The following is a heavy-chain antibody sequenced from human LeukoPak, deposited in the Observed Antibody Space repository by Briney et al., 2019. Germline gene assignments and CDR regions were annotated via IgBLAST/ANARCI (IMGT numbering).Heavy chain of an antibody. CDR3: AKPVPTSVMGPPIDY. CDR2: ISGSGST. J-gene: IGHJ4*02. Sequence: PGGSLRLSCAASGFTFSGCAMSWVRQAPGRGLEWVSAISGSGSTYYADSVKGRFTISRDNSKNTLYLQMNSLRAEDTAVYYCAKPVPTSVMGPPIDYWGQGTLVTVSS. CDR1: GFTFSGCA. D-gene: IGHD3-16*01. V-gene: IGHV3-23*01.